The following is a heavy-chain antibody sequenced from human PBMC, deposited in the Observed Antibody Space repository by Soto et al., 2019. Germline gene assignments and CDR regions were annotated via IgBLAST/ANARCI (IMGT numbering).Heavy chain of an antibody. CDR2: IYYSGRT. J-gene: IGHJ4*02. CDR3: ARQRTTVVTQAYFDH. Sequence: SETLSLTCIVSVESISSSSYYWGWVLQPPGKGLEWIGSIYYSGRTYYNPSFKSRVTISIDTSKNQFSLKLSSVTATDTAVYYCARQRTTVVTQAYFDHWGQGALVTVSS. D-gene: IGHD2-21*02. V-gene: IGHV4-39*01. CDR1: VESISSSSYY.